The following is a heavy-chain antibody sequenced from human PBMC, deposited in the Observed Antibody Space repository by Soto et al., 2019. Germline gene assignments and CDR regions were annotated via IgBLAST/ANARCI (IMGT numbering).Heavy chain of an antibody. D-gene: IGHD6-19*01. Sequence: QVQLQESGPGLLKPSETLSLTCTISGASIAGYYWSWIRQSPGKGLEWIGYVYSSGSTNYNPSLQGRVAMSIDTSKRQSSLKLTSVTAADTAVYYCARHWWSSGSYLVFDSWGQGTLVTVSS. CDR1: GASIAGYY. CDR3: ARHWWSSGSYLVFDS. J-gene: IGHJ4*02. V-gene: IGHV4-59*08. CDR2: VYSSGST.